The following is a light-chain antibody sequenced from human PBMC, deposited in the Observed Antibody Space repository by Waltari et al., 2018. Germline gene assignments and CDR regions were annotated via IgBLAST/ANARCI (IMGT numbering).Light chain of an antibody. CDR2: DVT. CDR3: CSYAGRDAWV. CDR1: DSDVGAYHF. V-gene: IGLV2-11*01. Sequence: QSALTQPRSVSGSPGQSVTISCSGTDSDVGAYHFLPWYQHPPYSAPKLLIFDVTKRPSGVPNRFSGSKSGHTASLTISGLQAEDEADYYCCSYAGRDAWVFGGGTRLTVL. J-gene: IGLJ3*02.